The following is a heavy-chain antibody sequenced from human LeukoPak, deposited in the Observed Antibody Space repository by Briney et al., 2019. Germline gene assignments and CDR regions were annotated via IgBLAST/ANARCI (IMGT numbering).Heavy chain of an antibody. CDR2: INPNSGVT. CDR3: AKAPYGSGRKDIDY. CDR1: GYTFSGFY. J-gene: IGHJ4*02. D-gene: IGHD3-10*01. V-gene: IGHV1-2*02. Sequence: ASVKVSCKASGYTFSGFYIHWVRQAPGQGLEWMGWINPNSGVTNYAQKLQGRVTITRDTSIDTAYMQLSRLRSDDTAVYYCAKAPYGSGRKDIDYWGQGTLVTVSS.